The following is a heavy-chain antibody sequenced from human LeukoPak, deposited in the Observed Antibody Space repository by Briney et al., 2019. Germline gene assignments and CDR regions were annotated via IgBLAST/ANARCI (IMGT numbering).Heavy chain of an antibody. Sequence: ASVKVSCKASGGTFSSYAISWVRQAPGQGLEWMGGIIPIFGTANYAQKFQGRVTITADESTSTAYMELSSLRSEDTAVYYCARDSHRYCSGGSCYSGDYWGQGTLVTVSS. CDR1: GGTFSSYA. CDR3: ARDSHRYCSGGSCYSGDY. D-gene: IGHD2-15*01. V-gene: IGHV1-69*13. CDR2: IIPIFGTA. J-gene: IGHJ4*02.